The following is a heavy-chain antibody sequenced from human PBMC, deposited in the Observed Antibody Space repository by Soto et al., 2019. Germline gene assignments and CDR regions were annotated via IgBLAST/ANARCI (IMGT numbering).Heavy chain of an antibody. CDR2: ISYDGSNK. V-gene: IGHV3-30-3*01. CDR3: ARGGGGFAFDI. Sequence: QVQLVESGGGVVQPGRSLRLSCAASGFTFSSYAMHWVRQAPGKGLEWVAVISYDGSNKYYADSVKGRFTISRDNSKNTLYLQMNSLRAEDTAVYYCARGGGGFAFDIRGQGTMVTVSS. J-gene: IGHJ3*02. CDR1: GFTFSSYA. D-gene: IGHD1-26*01.